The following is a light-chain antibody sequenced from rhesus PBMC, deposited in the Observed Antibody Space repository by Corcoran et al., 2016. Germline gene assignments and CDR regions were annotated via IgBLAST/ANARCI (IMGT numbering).Light chain of an antibody. CDR1: QSISSW. V-gene: IGKV1-22*01. J-gene: IGKJ1*01. CDR2: KAS. CDR3: QQYSSSPPT. Sequence: DIQMTQSPSSLSASVGDTVTITCRASQSISSWLAWYQQKPGKAPKLLIYKASSLQSGVPSRFSGSGAGTDFTHNISSLQSEDFATYYCQQYSSSPPTFGQGTKVEIK.